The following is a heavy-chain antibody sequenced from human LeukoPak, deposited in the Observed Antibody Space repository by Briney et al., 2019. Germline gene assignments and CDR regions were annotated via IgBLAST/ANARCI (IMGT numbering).Heavy chain of an antibody. CDR2: IYSGGTT. V-gene: IGHV3-66*01. J-gene: IGHJ4*02. Sequence: GGSLRLSCAASGFTFSNHAMTWVRQAPGKGLEWVSVIYSGGTTYYADSVKGRFTISRDNSKDTLYLQMNSLRAEDTAVYYCARVGYFDYWGQGTLVTVSS. CDR3: ARVGYFDY. CDR1: GFTFSNHA.